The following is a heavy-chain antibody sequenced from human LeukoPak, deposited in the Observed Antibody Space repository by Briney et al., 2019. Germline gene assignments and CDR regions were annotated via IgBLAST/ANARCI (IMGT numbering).Heavy chain of an antibody. CDR2: IYYSGST. D-gene: IGHD6-13*01. CDR3: ARADSSSWYLFDY. V-gene: IGHV4-59*01. CDR1: CGSISSYY. Sequence: SETLSLTCTVSCGSISSYYWSWIRHPPGKGLEWIGYIYYSGSTNYNPSLKSRVTISVDTSKNQFSLRLSSVTAADTAVYYCARADSSSWYLFDYWGQGTLVTVSS. J-gene: IGHJ4*02.